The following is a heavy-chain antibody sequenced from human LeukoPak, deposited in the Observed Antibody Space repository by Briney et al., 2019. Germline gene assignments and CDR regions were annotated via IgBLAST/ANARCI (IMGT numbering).Heavy chain of an antibody. V-gene: IGHV3-23*01. D-gene: IGHD1-26*01. J-gene: IGHJ6*01. CDR1: GFTFSGFA. CDR2: ISGSGDNT. CDR3: AKMKGHPLPKYYMDV. Sequence: GGSLRLFCAASGFTFSGFAMSWVRRTPGEGLECVSGISGSGDNTLYAASVKGRFTISRDNSKNTLYLEMNSLRAEDTAIYYCAKMKGHPLPKYYMDVWGQGTTVTVSS.